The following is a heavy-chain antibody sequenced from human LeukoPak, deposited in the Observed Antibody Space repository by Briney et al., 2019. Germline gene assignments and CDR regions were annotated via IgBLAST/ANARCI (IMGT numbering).Heavy chain of an antibody. CDR2: IRSKPNGGAT. V-gene: IGHV3-49*04. CDR3: TRPLRSCSSTSCYVYAFDI. D-gene: IGHD2-2*01. Sequence: PGGSLRLSCTASGFTFGDYAMSWVRQAPGKGLVWVGLIRSKPNGGATEYAASVKGRFTISSDDSKSIAYLQMNSLKTEDTAVYYCTRPLRSCSSTSCYVYAFDIWGQGTMVTVSS. CDR1: GFTFGDYA. J-gene: IGHJ3*02.